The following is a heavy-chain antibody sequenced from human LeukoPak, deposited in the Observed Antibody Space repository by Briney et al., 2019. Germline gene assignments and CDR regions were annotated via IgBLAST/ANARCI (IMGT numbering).Heavy chain of an antibody. J-gene: IGHJ6*04. CDR3: ASPSIVVVPAVFYYYGMDV. D-gene: IGHD2-2*01. V-gene: IGHV1-69*13. CDR1: GYTFTNYD. CDR2: IIPIFGTA. Sequence: ASVKVSCKASGYTFTNYDINWVRQATGQGLEWMGGIIPIFGTANYAQKFQGRVTITADESTSTAYRELSSLRSEDTAVYYCASPSIVVVPAVFYYYGMDVWGKGTTVTVSS.